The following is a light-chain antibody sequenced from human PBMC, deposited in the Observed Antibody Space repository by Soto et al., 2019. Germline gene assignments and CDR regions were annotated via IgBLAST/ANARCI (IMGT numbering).Light chain of an antibody. Sequence: DIQMTQSPFTLSASVGDRVTITCRASQSISSWLAWYQQKPGKAPKLLIYKASSLESGVPSRFSGSGSGTEFTLTISSLQPDDFATYYCQQYNSYPLTFGGGTNVDI. CDR3: QQYNSYPLT. CDR1: QSISSW. J-gene: IGKJ4*01. V-gene: IGKV1-5*03. CDR2: KAS.